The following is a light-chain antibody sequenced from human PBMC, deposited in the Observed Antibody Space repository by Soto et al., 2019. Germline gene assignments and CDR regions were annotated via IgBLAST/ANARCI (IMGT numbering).Light chain of an antibody. CDR2: DAS. V-gene: IGKV1-5*01. J-gene: IGKJ1*01. Sequence: DIHMNHSHSTLSASLGERVTITCRASQSISSWLAWYQQKPGKAPKLLIYDASALPRGVPSRFSGSGSGTKFTLTIASLQPDDFATYYCQQYETFSGTFGPGTKVDIK. CDR1: QSISSW. CDR3: QQYETFSGT.